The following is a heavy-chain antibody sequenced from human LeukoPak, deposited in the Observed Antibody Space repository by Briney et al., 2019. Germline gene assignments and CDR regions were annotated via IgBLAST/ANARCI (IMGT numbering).Heavy chain of an antibody. D-gene: IGHD4-17*01. J-gene: IGHJ3*02. Sequence: GGSLRLSCAASGFTFSNYGMHWVRQAPGKGLEWVAVIWYDGSNKYYADSVKGRFTISRDNSKNTLYLQMNSLRAEDTAVYYCARGSTTVTTYAFDIWGQGTMVTVSS. CDR1: GFTFSNYG. CDR2: IWYDGSNK. CDR3: ARGSTTVTTYAFDI. V-gene: IGHV3-33*01.